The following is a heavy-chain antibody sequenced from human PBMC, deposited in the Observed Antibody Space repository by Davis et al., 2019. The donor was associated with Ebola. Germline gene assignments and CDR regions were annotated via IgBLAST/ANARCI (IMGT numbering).Heavy chain of an antibody. Sequence: SVEVSCKASGGTFSSYAISWVRQAPGQGLEWMGGIIPIFGTANYAQKFQGRVTITADESTSTAYMELSSLRSEDTAVYYCARDEGYDFWSGYPLDYYYYYMDVWGKGTTVTVSS. V-gene: IGHV1-69*13. CDR2: IIPIFGTA. J-gene: IGHJ6*03. CDR3: ARDEGYDFWSGYPLDYYYYYMDV. D-gene: IGHD3-3*01. CDR1: GGTFSSYA.